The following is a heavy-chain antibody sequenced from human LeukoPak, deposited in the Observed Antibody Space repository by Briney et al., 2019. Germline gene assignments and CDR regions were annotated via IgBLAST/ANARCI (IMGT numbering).Heavy chain of an antibody. CDR1: GASIDSHY. Sequence: KPSETLSLTCSVSGASIDSHYWSWIRQSPGKGLEWIGYVFNGGSTNYNPSLNSRVTMSLDTSRAQFSLRLSSVTAADTAIYYCASRPADTTWYGVFDYWSRGTLVTVSS. J-gene: IGHJ4*02. CDR3: ASRPADTTWYGVFDY. CDR2: VFNGGST. D-gene: IGHD3-10*01. V-gene: IGHV4-59*11.